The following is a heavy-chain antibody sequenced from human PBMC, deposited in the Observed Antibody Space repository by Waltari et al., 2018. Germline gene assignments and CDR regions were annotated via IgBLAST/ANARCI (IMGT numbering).Heavy chain of an antibody. D-gene: IGHD3-22*01. J-gene: IGHJ3*02. Sequence: QVQLVQSGAEVKKPGSSVKVSCKASGGTFSSYTISWVRQAPGQGLEWMGRIIPILGIANYAQKFQGRVTITADKSTSTAYMELSSLRSEDTAVYYCASSITMIVVALEAFDIWGQGTMVTVSS. CDR3: ASSITMIVVALEAFDI. V-gene: IGHV1-69*02. CDR2: IIPILGIA. CDR1: GGTFSSYT.